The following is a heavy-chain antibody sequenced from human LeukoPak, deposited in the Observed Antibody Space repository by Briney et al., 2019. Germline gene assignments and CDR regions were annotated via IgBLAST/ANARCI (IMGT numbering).Heavy chain of an antibody. CDR1: GGSISSSGYY. D-gene: IGHD5-18*01. J-gene: IGHJ5*02. CDR2: IYYSGST. CDR3: AKGYSYGTGYNWFDP. V-gene: IGHV4-39*01. Sequence: PSETLSLTCTVSGGSISSSGYYWGWIRQPPGKGLEWIGSIYYSGSTYNNPSLKSRVTISVDTSKNQFSLKLSSVTAADTAVYYCAKGYSYGTGYNWFDPWGQGTLVTVSS.